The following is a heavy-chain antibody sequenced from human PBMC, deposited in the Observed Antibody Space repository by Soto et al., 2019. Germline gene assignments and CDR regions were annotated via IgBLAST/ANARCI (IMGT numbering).Heavy chain of an antibody. CDR3: ARGGYIAVAAQDRFSWFPS. CDR1: DEYFSSYL. CDR2: INHSGST. J-gene: IGHJ5*02. V-gene: IGHV4-34*01. D-gene: IGHD6-19*01. Sequence: SETLSLTCAVYDEYFSSYLWNWIRQPPGKGLEWIGEINHSGSTIYNPSLKSRVTISLDTPKNQFSLKLTSVTAADTAVYYCARGGYIAVAAQDRFSWFPSWGQGTLVTVSS.